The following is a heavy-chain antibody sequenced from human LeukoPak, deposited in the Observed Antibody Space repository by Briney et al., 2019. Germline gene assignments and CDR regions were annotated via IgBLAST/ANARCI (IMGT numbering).Heavy chain of an antibody. J-gene: IGHJ4*02. CDR1: GGSFSGYY. Sequence: SETLSLTCAVYGGSFSGYYWSWIRQPPGKGLEWIGEINHSGSTNYNPSLKSRVTISVDTSKNQFSLKLSSVTAADTAVYYCARELKSGYKGDYWGQGTLVTVSS. CDR3: ARELKSGYKGDY. CDR2: INHSGST. V-gene: IGHV4-34*01. D-gene: IGHD5-12*01.